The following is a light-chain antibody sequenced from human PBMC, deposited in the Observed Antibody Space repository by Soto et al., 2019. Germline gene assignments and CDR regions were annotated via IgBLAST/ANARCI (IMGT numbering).Light chain of an antibody. V-gene: IGKV3-20*01. J-gene: IGKJ1*01. CDR2: GAT. Sequence: EIGFTQSPGTLSFSPGERATLSCRASQSVSSSHLAWYQQNPGQAPRLLIYGATSRATGIPDRFSGSGSGTDFTLTISRLEPEDFAVYYCQQYGTSAGTFGQGTKVDIK. CDR3: QQYGTSAGT. CDR1: QSVSSSH.